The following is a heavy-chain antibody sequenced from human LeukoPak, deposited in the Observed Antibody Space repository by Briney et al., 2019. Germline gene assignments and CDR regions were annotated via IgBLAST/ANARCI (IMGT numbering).Heavy chain of an antibody. CDR1: GASFSTYY. CDR2: IYSSGST. CDR3: ARHYGP. V-gene: IGHV4-39*01. D-gene: IGHD4-17*01. J-gene: IGHJ5*02. Sequence: SETLSLTCAVYGASFSTYYWSWLRQPPGKGLEWIGSIYSSGSTYYNPSLKSRVNISVDTSKNQFSLKLTSVTAADTAVYYCARHYGPWGQGTLVTVSS.